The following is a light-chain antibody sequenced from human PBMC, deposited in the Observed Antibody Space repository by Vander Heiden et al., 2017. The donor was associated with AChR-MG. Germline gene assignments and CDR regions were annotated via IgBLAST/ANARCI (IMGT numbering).Light chain of an antibody. CDR3: QQDGTSPIT. Sequence: IVLTQSPGTLSLSPGGRATLSCRAGQTINSNYLAWYQQKPGQAPRLLIYGASNRATGIPDRFSGSGSGTDFTLTISRLEPEDFAVYYCQQDGTSPITFGQGTRLEI. CDR1: QTINSNY. CDR2: GAS. V-gene: IGKV3-20*01. J-gene: IGKJ5*01.